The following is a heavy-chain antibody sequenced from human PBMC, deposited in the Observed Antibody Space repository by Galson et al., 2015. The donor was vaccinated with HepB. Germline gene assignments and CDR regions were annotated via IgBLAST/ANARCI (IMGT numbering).Heavy chain of an antibody. CDR2: IYHSGST. D-gene: IGHD3-22*01. CDR3: ARRFYDSSGYPNALDI. CDR1: GGSISSTNW. Sequence: QVRLQESGPGLVKPSETLSLTCAVSGGSISSTNWWSWVRQPPGKGLEWIGEIYHSGSTNYNPSLKSRVTISVDRSKNQFSLKLSSVTAADTAVYYCARRFYDSSGYPNALDIWGQGTMVTVSS. V-gene: IGHV4-4*02. J-gene: IGHJ3*02.